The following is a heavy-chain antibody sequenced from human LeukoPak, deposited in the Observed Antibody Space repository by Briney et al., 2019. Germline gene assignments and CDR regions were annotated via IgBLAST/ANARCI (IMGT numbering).Heavy chain of an antibody. CDR3: ITNGGGDGGYGNFDY. D-gene: IGHD5-12*01. CDR2: ISWNSDTR. Sequence: PGRSLRLSCAASGFTFDDYAMHWVRQAPGKGLEWVSGISWNSDTRGYVDSVKGRFTISRDNARNSLYLQMNSLRAEDTALYYCITNGGGDGGYGNFDYWGQGTLVTVSS. V-gene: IGHV3-9*01. CDR1: GFTFDDYA. J-gene: IGHJ4*02.